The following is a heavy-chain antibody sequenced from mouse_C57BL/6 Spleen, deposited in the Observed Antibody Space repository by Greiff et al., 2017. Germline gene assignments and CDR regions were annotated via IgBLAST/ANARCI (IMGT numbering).Heavy chain of an antibody. CDR3: ASGGYGNDYYAMDY. Sequence: QVQLQQPGAELVMPGASVKLSCKASGYTFTSYWMHWVKQRPGQGLEWIGEIDPSDSYTNYNQKFKGKSTLTVDKSTSTAYMQLSSLTSEDSAVYYCASGGYGNDYYAMDYWGQGTSVTVSS. V-gene: IGHV1-69*01. CDR1: GYTFTSYW. J-gene: IGHJ4*01. D-gene: IGHD2-1*01. CDR2: IDPSDSYT.